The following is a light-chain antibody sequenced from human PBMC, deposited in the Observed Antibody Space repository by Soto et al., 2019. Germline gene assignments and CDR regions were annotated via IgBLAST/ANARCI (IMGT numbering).Light chain of an antibody. J-gene: IGKJ1*01. CDR2: DAS. V-gene: IGKV1-5*01. CDR1: QSISSW. CDR3: QQYNSYSGT. Sequence: DIQMTQSPSTLSASVGDRVTITCRASQSISSWLAWYQQKPGKAPKLLIYDASSLESGVPSRFSGSGSGTEFTLTILSLQPDDFTTYYCQQYNSYSGTFGQGTKVEIK.